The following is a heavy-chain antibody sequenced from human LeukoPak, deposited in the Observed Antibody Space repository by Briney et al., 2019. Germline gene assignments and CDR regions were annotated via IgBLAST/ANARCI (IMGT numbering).Heavy chain of an antibody. D-gene: IGHD6-13*01. CDR3: ASGYHYYYYMDV. Sequence: SVKVSCKASGGTFSSYAISWVRQAPGQGLEWMGGIIPIFGTANYAQKLQGRVTITTDESTSTAYMELSSLRSEDTAVYYCASGYHYYYYMDVWGKGTTVTVSS. CDR1: GGTFSSYA. CDR2: IIPIFGTA. V-gene: IGHV1-69*05. J-gene: IGHJ6*03.